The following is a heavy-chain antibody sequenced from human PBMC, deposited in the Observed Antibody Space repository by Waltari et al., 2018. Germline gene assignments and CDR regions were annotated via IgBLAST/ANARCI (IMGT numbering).Heavy chain of an antibody. J-gene: IGHJ4*02. CDR2: NHPMGNT. V-gene: IGHV4-34*02. D-gene: IGHD5-18*01. Sequence: QVQLQQWGAVLLKPSETLSLTCAVYGGSLSDYYWGWIRQPPGKGLEWIGENHPMGNTQDRPSLKSRVTISLDASKSQIFLNLNAVTAADTAVYYCTRGLDTAKAGYWGQGTLVTVSS. CDR3: TRGLDTAKAGY. CDR1: GGSLSDYY.